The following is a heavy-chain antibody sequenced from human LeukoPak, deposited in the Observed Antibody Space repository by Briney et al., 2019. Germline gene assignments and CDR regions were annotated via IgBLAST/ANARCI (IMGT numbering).Heavy chain of an antibody. Sequence: GGSLRLSCAASGFTFSSYSMNWVRQAPGKGLEWVSSISSSSSYIYYADSVKGRFTISRDNAKNSLYLQMNSLRAEDTAVYYCARDPQGSDFCSGYYLNWFDPWGQGTLVTVSS. CDR2: ISSSSSYI. CDR1: GFTFSSYS. D-gene: IGHD3-3*01. V-gene: IGHV3-21*01. J-gene: IGHJ5*02. CDR3: ARDPQGSDFCSGYYLNWFDP.